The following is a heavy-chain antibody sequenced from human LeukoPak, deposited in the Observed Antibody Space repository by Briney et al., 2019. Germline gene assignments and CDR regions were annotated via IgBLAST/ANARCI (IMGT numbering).Heavy chain of an antibody. CDR1: GFTVSSTY. D-gene: IGHD2-2*01. CDR2: FYSGGST. V-gene: IGHV3-53*01. Sequence: GGSLRLSCAASGFTVSSTYMSWVRQAPGEGLEWVSIFYSGGSTYYADSVKGRFTISRDNAKNTLYLQMNSLRVEDTAVYYCARGGTSWFDYWGQGTLVTVSS. J-gene: IGHJ4*02. CDR3: ARGGTSWFDY.